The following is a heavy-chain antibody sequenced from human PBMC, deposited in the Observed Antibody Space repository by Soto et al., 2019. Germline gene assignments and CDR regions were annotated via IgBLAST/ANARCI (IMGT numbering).Heavy chain of an antibody. D-gene: IGHD3-10*01. Sequence: TVSGGSISSYYWSWIRQPPGKGLEWIGYIYYSGSTNYNPSLKSRVTISVDTSKNQFSLKLSSVTAADTAVYYCARGPDYYGSGSPSGYYYYGMDVWGQGTTVTVSS. CDR3: ARGPDYYGSGSPSGYYYYGMDV. CDR1: GGSISSYY. J-gene: IGHJ6*02. CDR2: IYYSGST. V-gene: IGHV4-59*01.